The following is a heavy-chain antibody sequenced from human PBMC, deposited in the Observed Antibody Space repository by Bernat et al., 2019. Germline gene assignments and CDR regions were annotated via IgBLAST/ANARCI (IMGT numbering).Heavy chain of an antibody. Sequence: QVQLVESGGGFVKPGGSLRLSCAASGFTFSDYYMSWIRQAPGKGLEWVSYISSSSSYTNYADSVKGRFTISRDNAKNSLYLQMNSLRAEDTAVYYCARDIVGAVFGSDYWGQGTLVTVSS. V-gene: IGHV3-11*05. CDR1: GFTFSDYY. J-gene: IGHJ4*02. D-gene: IGHD1-26*01. CDR2: ISSSSSYT. CDR3: ARDIVGAVFGSDY.